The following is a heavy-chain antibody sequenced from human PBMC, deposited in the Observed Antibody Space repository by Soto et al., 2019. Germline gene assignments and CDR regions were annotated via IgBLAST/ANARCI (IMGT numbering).Heavy chain of an antibody. D-gene: IGHD3-22*01. J-gene: IGHJ1*01. Sequence: QVQLQESGPGLVKPSETLSLTCTVSGGSISSYYWSWIRQPAGKGLEWIGRTYTSGSTNYNPSLKSRVTMSVDTSKNQFSLKLSSVTAADTAVYYCARGESAYYYDSSGYSEYLQHWGQGTLVTVSS. CDR3: ARGESAYYYDSSGYSEYLQH. CDR1: GGSISSYY. V-gene: IGHV4-4*07. CDR2: TYTSGST.